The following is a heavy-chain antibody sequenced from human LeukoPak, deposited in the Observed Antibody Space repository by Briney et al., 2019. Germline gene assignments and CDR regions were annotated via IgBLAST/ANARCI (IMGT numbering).Heavy chain of an antibody. CDR3: ASYMTTVTTQGWFDP. CDR2: IYYSGST. Sequence: SETLSLTCAVYGGSFSGYYWSWIRQPPGKGLEWIGYIYYSGSTNYNPSLKSRVTISVDTSKNQFSLKLSSVTAAGTAVYYCASYMTTVTTQGWFDPWGQGTLVTVSS. D-gene: IGHD4-17*01. J-gene: IGHJ5*02. CDR1: GGSFSGYY. V-gene: IGHV4-59*01.